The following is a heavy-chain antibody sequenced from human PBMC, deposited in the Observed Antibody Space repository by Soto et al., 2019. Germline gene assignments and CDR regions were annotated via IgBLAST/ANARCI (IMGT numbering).Heavy chain of an antibody. J-gene: IGHJ5*02. CDR1: GFTFSSYA. Sequence: EVQLLESGGGLVQPGGSLRLSCAASGFTFSSYAMSWVRQAPGKGLEWVAAISGSGGSTYYADSVKGRFTISRDNSKNTLYLQMNSLRAEDTAVYYCAKDLPALATIYYNWFDPRGQGTLVTVSS. D-gene: IGHD5-12*01. CDR2: ISGSGGST. V-gene: IGHV3-23*01. CDR3: AKDLPALATIYYNWFDP.